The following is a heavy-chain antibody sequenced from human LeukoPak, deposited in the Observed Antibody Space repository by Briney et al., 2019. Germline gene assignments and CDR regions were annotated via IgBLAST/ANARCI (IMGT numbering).Heavy chain of an antibody. CDR3: ARGYDYGEIDY. CDR1: GGSISSGGYY. V-gene: IGHV4-31*03. CDR2: IYYSGST. Sequence: SQTLSLTCTVSGGSISSGGYYWSWIRQHPGKGLEWIGYIYYSGSTYYDPSLKSRVTISVDTSKNQFSLKLSSVTAADTAVYYSARGYDYGEIDYWGQGTLVTVSS. J-gene: IGHJ4*02. D-gene: IGHD4-17*01.